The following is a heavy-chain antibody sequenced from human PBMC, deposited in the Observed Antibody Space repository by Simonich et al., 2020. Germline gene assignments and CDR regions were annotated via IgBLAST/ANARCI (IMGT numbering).Heavy chain of an antibody. D-gene: IGHD2-2*01. CDR2: MNPNSGNT. V-gene: IGHV1-8*03. Sequence: QVQLVQSGAEVKKPGASVKVSCKASGYTFTSYDINWVRQATGQGVEWLGGMNPNSGNTGYAQKFQGRVTITRNTSISTAYMELSSLRSEDTAVYYCARARYCSSTSCYNWFDPWGQGTLVTVSS. J-gene: IGHJ5*02. CDR1: GYTFTSYD. CDR3: ARARYCSSTSCYNWFDP.